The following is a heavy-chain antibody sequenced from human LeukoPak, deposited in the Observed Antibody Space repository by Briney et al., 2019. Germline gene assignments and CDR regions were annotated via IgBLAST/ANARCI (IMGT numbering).Heavy chain of an antibody. CDR2: IYPGDSDT. CDR3: ARGFRNDVVWFDP. D-gene: IGHD1-1*01. Sequence: GESLKISCKGSGYSFTRYWIGWVRQMPGKGLEWMGIIYPGDSDTRYSPSFQGQVTISADKSIITAYLQWSSLKASDTAMYYCARGFRNDVVWFDPWGQGTLVTVSS. V-gene: IGHV5-51*01. CDR1: GYSFTRYW. J-gene: IGHJ5*02.